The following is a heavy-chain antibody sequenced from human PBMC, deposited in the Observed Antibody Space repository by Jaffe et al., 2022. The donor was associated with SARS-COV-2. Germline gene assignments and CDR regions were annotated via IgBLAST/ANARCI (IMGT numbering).Heavy chain of an antibody. D-gene: IGHD1-26*01. J-gene: IGHJ6*02. Sequence: EVQLVESGGGLVKPGGSLRLSCAASGFTFSDAWMGWVRQAPGKGLEWVGRIGSRSEGGTTEYGAPVKGKFTISRDDAEKMVYLQMNSLKSEDTAVYYCTIDRVGAWDHYSGMDVWGQGTTVTVSS. V-gene: IGHV3-15*04. CDR3: TIDRVGAWDHYSGMDV. CDR2: IGSRSEGGTT. CDR1: GFTFSDAW.